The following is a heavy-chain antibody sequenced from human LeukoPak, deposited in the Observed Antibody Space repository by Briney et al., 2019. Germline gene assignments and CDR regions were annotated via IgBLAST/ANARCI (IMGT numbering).Heavy chain of an antibody. D-gene: IGHD2/OR15-2a*01. V-gene: IGHV4-38-2*01. CDR1: GHSTTRGYY. CDR3: ARVLPVPYLLDS. J-gene: IGHJ4*02. CDR2: FFQSEKS. Sequence: SETLSLTCGISGHSTTRGYYWAWFRQSPGKGLEWIATFFQSEKSFYNASLKSRVIMSLDTSNSQFSLNLTSVTAADTAGYYCARVLPVPYLLDSWGQGTLVTVSS.